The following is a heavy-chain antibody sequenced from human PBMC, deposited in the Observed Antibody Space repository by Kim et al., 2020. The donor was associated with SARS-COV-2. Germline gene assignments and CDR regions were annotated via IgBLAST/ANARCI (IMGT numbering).Heavy chain of an antibody. Sequence: GGSLRLSCAASGFTFSSYGMHWVRQAPGKGLEWVAVIWYDGSNKYYADSVKDRFTISRDNSKNTLYLQMNSLRAEDTAVYYCAKPSWGGYCSSTSCPMADVWGQGTTVTVSS. D-gene: IGHD2-2*01. CDR3: AKPSWGGYCSSTSCPMADV. J-gene: IGHJ6*02. CDR2: IWYDGSNK. CDR1: GFTFSSYG. V-gene: IGHV3-33*06.